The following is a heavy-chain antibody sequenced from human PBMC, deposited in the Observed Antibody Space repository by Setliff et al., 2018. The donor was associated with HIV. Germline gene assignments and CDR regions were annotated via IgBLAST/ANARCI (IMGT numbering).Heavy chain of an antibody. Sequence: LSLTCAVYGGSFSGYHWNWIRQFPGKGLEWIGEINHTGNTQYNPSLKSRVMMSEETSKNQFSLKLKSVTAADTAIYFCARGKGGLVGPAEFDYWGPGTLVTVSS. D-gene: IGHD1-26*01. CDR3: ARGKGGLVGPAEFDY. V-gene: IGHV4-34*01. CDR2: INHTGNT. CDR1: GGSFSGYH. J-gene: IGHJ4*02.